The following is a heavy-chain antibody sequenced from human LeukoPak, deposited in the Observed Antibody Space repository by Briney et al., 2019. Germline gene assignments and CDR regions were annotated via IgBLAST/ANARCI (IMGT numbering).Heavy chain of an antibody. CDR1: GFTFSSYE. D-gene: IGHD1-26*01. CDR2: ISYDGSDK. V-gene: IGHV3-30*04. J-gene: IGHJ4*02. Sequence: PGGSLRLSCAASGFTFSSYEMNWVRQAPGKGLEWVAVISYDGSDKYYTDSVKGRFTISRDNSKNTLYLQMNSLRGEDTAVYYCASESGTYYGFDYWGQGTLVTVSS. CDR3: ASESGTYYGFDY.